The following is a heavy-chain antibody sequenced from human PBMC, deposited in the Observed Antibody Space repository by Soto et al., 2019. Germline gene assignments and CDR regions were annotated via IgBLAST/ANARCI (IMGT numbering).Heavy chain of an antibody. D-gene: IGHD1-1*01. J-gene: IGHJ4*02. CDR1: GFTFSSHW. Sequence: PGGSLRLSCAASGFTFSSHWMHWVRQAPGKGLVLVSHIGPDGSSTRDADSVQGRFTISRDNARNTLYLQMNSLRDEDTAVYYCARDNNWSYDYWGQGILVTVSS. CDR2: IGPDGSST. V-gene: IGHV3-74*01. CDR3: ARDNNWSYDY.